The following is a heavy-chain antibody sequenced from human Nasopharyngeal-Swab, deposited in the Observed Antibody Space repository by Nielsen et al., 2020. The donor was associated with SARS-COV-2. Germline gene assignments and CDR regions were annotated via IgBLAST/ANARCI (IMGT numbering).Heavy chain of an antibody. CDR2: ISSSSSYI. D-gene: IGHD3-22*01. V-gene: IGHV3-21*04. CDR3: AKDLKAGGSVYYYDSSGYYYGRGYYYGMDV. Sequence: WIRQPPGKGLEWVSSISSSSSYIYYADSVKGRFTISRDNAKNSLYLQMNSLRAEDTAVYYCAKDLKAGGSVYYYDSSGYYYGRGYYYGMDVWGQGTTVTVSS. J-gene: IGHJ6*02.